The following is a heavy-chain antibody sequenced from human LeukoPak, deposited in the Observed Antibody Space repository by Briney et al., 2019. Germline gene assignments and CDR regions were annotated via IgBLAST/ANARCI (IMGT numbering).Heavy chain of an antibody. CDR1: GYTFTSYG. J-gene: IGHJ6*03. Sequence: ASVKVSCKASGYTFTSYGISWVRQAPGQGLEWMGWISAYNGNTNYAQKLQGRVTMTTDTSTSTAYMELRSLRSDDTAVYYCARGYCSSTSCYDHYYYYYMDVWGKGTTVTVSS. V-gene: IGHV1-18*01. D-gene: IGHD2-2*01. CDR2: ISAYNGNT. CDR3: ARGYCSSTSCYDHYYYYYMDV.